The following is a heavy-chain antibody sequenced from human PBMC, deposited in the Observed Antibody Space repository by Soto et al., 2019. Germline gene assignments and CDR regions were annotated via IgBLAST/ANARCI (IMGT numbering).Heavy chain of an antibody. CDR2: ISYDGRNG. Sequence: PGGSLRLSCAVSGFTFSYYAMHWVRQDSGKGLEWVSFISYDGRNGYYAESMKGRFTISRDNSKNTLYLQMDSLRAEDTAVYYCARDSFGLDVWGQGTTVTVSS. CDR1: GFTFSYYA. J-gene: IGHJ6*02. V-gene: IGHV3-30-3*01. CDR3: ARDSFGLDV.